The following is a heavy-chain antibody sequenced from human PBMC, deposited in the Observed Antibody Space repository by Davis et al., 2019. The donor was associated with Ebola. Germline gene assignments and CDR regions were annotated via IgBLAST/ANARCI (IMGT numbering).Heavy chain of an antibody. Sequence: ASVKVSCKASGYTFTGYYIYWVRQAPGQGLEWMGRINPLRGDTIYAQKFQGRVTLTRDTSFSTAYMELSGLTSDDTAIYYCAREDCSSDTCYGRSQEFWYFDLWGRGTRVTVSS. D-gene: IGHD2-2*01. CDR1: GYTFTGYY. CDR3: AREDCSSDTCYGRSQEFWYFDL. CDR2: INPLRGDT. V-gene: IGHV1-2*06. J-gene: IGHJ2*01.